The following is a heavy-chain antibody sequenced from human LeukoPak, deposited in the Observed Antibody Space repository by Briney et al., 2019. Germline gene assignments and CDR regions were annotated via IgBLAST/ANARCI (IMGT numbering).Heavy chain of an antibody. CDR2: IYYSGST. CDR3: ARGNWSYFNLYYYYYMDV. D-gene: IGHD1-7*01. J-gene: IGHJ6*03. V-gene: IGHV4-59*01. CDR1: GGSISSYY. Sequence: SETLSLTCTVSGGSISSYYWSWIRQPPGKGLEWIGYIYYSGSTNYNPSLKSRVTISVDTSKNQFSLKLSSVTAADTAVYYCARGNWSYFNLYYYYYMDVWGKGTTVTVSS.